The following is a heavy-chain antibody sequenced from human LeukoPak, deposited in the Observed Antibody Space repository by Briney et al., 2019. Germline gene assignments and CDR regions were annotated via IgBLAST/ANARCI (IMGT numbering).Heavy chain of an antibody. CDR3: ARDWGASNWYDH. CDR2: VNPNSGDI. D-gene: IGHD3-16*01. V-gene: IGHV1-2*02. CDR1: GDIFTGYY. J-gene: IGHJ5*02. Sequence: GASVKVSCKASGDIFTGYYIHWVRQARGQGLEWMGWVNPNSGDINSAQKFRGRVTMTRDTSNSTAYMELNRLTSDDMAVYYCARDWGASNWYDHWGQGTLVTVSS.